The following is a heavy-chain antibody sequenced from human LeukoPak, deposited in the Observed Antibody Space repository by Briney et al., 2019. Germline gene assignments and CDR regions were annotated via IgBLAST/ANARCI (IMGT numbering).Heavy chain of an antibody. CDR3: ARHRDHYGSGYHFDF. V-gene: IGHV4-39*01. CDR1: GGPVSGTSYY. D-gene: IGHD3-10*01. CDR2: ISYTGST. Sequence: ASETLSLTCTVSGGPVSGTSYYWAWIRQPPGKGLDWLGTISYTGSTSYNPSLKSRVTISADTSRNQFSLKLTSVTAADTAIFYCARHRDHYGSGYHFDFWGQGTLVTVSS. J-gene: IGHJ4*02.